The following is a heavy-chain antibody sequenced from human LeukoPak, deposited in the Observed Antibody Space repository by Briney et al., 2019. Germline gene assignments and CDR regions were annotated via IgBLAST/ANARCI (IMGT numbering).Heavy chain of an antibody. CDR3: ARHDHYYAMDV. J-gene: IGHJ6*02. CDR1: GYPFTTSW. CDR2: IYAGNSDA. Sequence: GESLRISCQGFGYPFTTSWIGWVRQLPGKGLEWTAIIYAGNSDAKYSPSFQGQVSISTDRSISTAYLHWSSLKASDTAIYYCARHDHYYAMDVWGQGTTVTVSS. V-gene: IGHV5-51*01.